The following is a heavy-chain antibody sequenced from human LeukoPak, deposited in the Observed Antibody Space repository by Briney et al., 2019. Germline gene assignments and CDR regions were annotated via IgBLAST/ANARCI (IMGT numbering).Heavy chain of an antibody. D-gene: IGHD6-13*01. Sequence: GGSLRLSCAASGFTFSSYWMHWVRQAPGKGLVWVSRINSDGSTTNYADSVKGRFTISRDNAKNTLYLQMNSLRAEDTAVCYCARVGYSSSWYIDYWGQGTLVTVSS. V-gene: IGHV3-74*01. J-gene: IGHJ4*02. CDR2: INSDGSTT. CDR1: GFTFSSYW. CDR3: ARVGYSSSWYIDY.